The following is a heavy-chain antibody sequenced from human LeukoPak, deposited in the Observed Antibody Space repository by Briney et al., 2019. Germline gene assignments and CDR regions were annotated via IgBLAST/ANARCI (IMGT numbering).Heavy chain of an antibody. D-gene: IGHD2-15*01. CDR3: AKGGGSSCYSPSDY. V-gene: IGHV3-23*01. CDR1: GFTFSSYA. Sequence: PGGSLRLSCGGFGFTFSSYAMSWVRQAPGKGLEWVSAISGSGTDTFYANSVKGRFTISRDNPKNTLYLQMNSLRAEDTAVYYCAKGGGSSCYSPSDYWGQGTLVTVSS. J-gene: IGHJ4*02. CDR2: ISGSGTDT.